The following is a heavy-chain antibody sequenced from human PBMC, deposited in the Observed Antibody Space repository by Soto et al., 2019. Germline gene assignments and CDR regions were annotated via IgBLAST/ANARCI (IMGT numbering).Heavy chain of an antibody. Sequence: GGSLRPSCAASGFTFSSYSMNWVRQAPGKGLEWVSYISSSSSTIYYADSVKGRFTISRDNAKNSLYLQMNSLRAEDTAVYYCARDIGAYCGGDCYSYAFDIWGQGTMVTVSS. J-gene: IGHJ3*02. V-gene: IGHV3-48*01. CDR2: ISSSSSTI. D-gene: IGHD2-21*01. CDR1: GFTFSSYS. CDR3: ARDIGAYCGGDCYSYAFDI.